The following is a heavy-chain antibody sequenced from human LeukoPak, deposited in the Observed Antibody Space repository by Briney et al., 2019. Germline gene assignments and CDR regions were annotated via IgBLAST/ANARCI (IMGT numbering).Heavy chain of an antibody. CDR1: GFTFSSYG. Sequence: GGSLRLSCAASGFTFSSYGMHWVRQAPGKGLEWVAFIRYDGGNKYYADSVKGRFTISRDNSKNTLYLQMNSLRAEDTAVYYCAKDLIATAMADDAFDIWGQGTMVTVSS. CDR3: AKDLIATAMADDAFDI. V-gene: IGHV3-30*02. CDR2: IRYDGGNK. D-gene: IGHD5-18*01. J-gene: IGHJ3*02.